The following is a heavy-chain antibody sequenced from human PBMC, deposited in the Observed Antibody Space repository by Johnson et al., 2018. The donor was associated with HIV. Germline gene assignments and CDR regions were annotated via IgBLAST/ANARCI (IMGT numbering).Heavy chain of an antibody. V-gene: IGHV3-30*02. CDR3: ARGRIATGGMRGVAFDV. CDR2: IRYDGGNK. CDR1: GFAFSSYG. Sequence: QVQLVESGGGVVQPGGSLRLSCVASGFAFSSYGMHWVRQAPGKGLEWVSFIRYDGGNKSYGDSVKGRFTISRDNSKNTLYVQMISLRVEDTAVYYCARGRIATGGMRGVAFDVWGQGTMVTVSP. D-gene: IGHD6-13*01. J-gene: IGHJ3*01.